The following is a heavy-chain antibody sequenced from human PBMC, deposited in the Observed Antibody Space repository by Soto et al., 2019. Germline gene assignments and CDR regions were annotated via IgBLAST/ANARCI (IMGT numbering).Heavy chain of an antibody. J-gene: IGHJ6*02. D-gene: IGHD2-21*02. CDR1: GGTFSSYA. Sequence: SVKVSCKASGGTFSSYAISWVRQAPGQGLEWMGGIIPIFGTANYAQKFQGRVTITADESTSTAYMELSSLRSEDTAVYYCASGDPNIVVVTADYYYGMDVWGQGTTVTVSS. CDR3: ASGDPNIVVVTADYYYGMDV. V-gene: IGHV1-69*13. CDR2: IIPIFGTA.